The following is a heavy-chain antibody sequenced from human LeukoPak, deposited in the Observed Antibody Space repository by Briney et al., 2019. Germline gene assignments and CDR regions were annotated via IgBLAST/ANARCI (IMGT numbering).Heavy chain of an antibody. D-gene: IGHD5-12*01. CDR2: ISGDGDRT. Sequence: PGGSLRLSCAASGINFNTYAMHWVRQAPGKGLEWVSLISGDGDRTSYADPVKGRFTISRDNDKNSLYLQMNSLRIEDTALYYCAKDRGYEVVFDPGGQGTLVAVSS. CDR3: AKDRGYEVVFDP. CDR1: GINFNTYA. V-gene: IGHV3-43*02. J-gene: IGHJ5*02.